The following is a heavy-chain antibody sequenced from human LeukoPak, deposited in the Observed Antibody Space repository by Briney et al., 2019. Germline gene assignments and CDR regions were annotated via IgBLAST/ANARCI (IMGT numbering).Heavy chain of an antibody. V-gene: IGHV4-31*03. Sequence: SETLSLTCTVSGASISSGGYYWSWIRQHPGKGLEWIGYIYYSGSTYYNPSLKSRVTISVDTSKNQFSLKLSSVTAADTAVYYCASLEYCSSTSCSYYYYMDVWGKGTTVTVSS. D-gene: IGHD2-2*01. J-gene: IGHJ6*03. CDR1: GASISSGGYY. CDR2: IYYSGST. CDR3: ASLEYCSSTSCSYYYYMDV.